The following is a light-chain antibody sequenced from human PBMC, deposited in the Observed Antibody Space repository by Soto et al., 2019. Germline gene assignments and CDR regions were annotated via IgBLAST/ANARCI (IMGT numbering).Light chain of an antibody. Sequence: DIRMTQSPSTLSTSVGDRVTITCRASQNIRGWLAWYQQKPGKAPKLLIYDASTLESGVPSRFSGSGSGTEFTLTISSLQPDDFATYYCQQLNSYPSATFGGGTKVEIK. CDR1: QNIRGW. V-gene: IGKV1-5*01. CDR2: DAS. CDR3: QQLNSYPSAT. J-gene: IGKJ4*01.